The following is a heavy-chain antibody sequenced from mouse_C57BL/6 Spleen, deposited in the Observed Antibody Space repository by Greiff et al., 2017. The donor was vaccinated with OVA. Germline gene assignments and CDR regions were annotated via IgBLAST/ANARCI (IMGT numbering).Heavy chain of an antibody. CDR2: INPSSGYT. CDR1: GYTFTSYT. D-gene: IGHD1-1*01. V-gene: IGHV1-4*01. Sequence: QVQLQQSGAELARPGASVKMSCKASGYTFTSYTMHWVKQRPGQGLEWIGYINPSSGYTKYNQKFKDKATLTADKSSSTAYMQLSSLTSEDSAVYYGARDYGSSYDAMDYWGQGTSVTVSS. CDR3: ARDYGSSYDAMDY. J-gene: IGHJ4*01.